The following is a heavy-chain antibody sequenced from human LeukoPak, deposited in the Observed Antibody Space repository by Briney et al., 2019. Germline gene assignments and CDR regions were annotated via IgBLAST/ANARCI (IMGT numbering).Heavy chain of an antibody. CDR3: ARDYGSGSYSY. V-gene: IGHV1-2*02. CDR1: GYTFTGYY. CDR2: INPNSGGT. Sequence: ASVKVSCKASGYTFTGYYMHWVRQAPGQGLEWMGWINPNSGGTNYAQKFQGRVTMTRDTSTSTVYMELSSLRSEDTAVYYCARDYGSGSYSYWGQGTLVTVSS. D-gene: IGHD3-10*01. J-gene: IGHJ4*02.